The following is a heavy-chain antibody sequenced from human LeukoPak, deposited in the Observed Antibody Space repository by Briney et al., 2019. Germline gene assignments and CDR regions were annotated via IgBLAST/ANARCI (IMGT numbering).Heavy chain of an antibody. J-gene: IGHJ4*02. CDR1: GFTFSSYS. CDR3: ARGFTVTTRPDY. V-gene: IGHV3-21*01. Sequence: GGSLRLSCAASGFTFSSYSMNWVRQAPGKGLEWVSSISSSSSYIYYADSVKGRFTISRDNAKNSRYLQMNSLRAEDTAVYYCARGFTVTTRPDYWGQGTLVTVSS. D-gene: IGHD4-17*01. CDR2: ISSSSSYI.